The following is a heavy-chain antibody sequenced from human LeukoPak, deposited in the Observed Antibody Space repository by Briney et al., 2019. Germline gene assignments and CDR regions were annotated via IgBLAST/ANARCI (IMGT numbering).Heavy chain of an antibody. CDR3: ARENYYGSGSNPTYGMDV. CDR2: INPSGGST. Sequence: ASVKVSCKASGNTFTSYYMHWVRQAPGQGLEWMGIINPSGGSTSYAQKFQGRVTMTRDTSTSTVYMELSSLRSEDTAVYYCARENYYGSGSNPTYGMDVWGQGTTVTVSS. V-gene: IGHV1-46*01. J-gene: IGHJ6*02. CDR1: GNTFTSYY. D-gene: IGHD3-10*01.